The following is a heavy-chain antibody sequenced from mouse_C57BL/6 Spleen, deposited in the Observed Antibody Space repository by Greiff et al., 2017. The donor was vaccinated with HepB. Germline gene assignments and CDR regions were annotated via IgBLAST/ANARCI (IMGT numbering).Heavy chain of an antibody. CDR1: GFTFSDYG. D-gene: IGHD1-1*01. V-gene: IGHV5-17*01. Sequence: EVQLVESGGGLVKPGGSLKLSCAASGFTFSDYGMHWVRQAPEKGLEWVGYISSGSSTISYADTVKGRFTISRDNAKNTLFLQLNSLRSEDTAMYYCARYGSPYYYAMDYWGQGTSVTVSS. J-gene: IGHJ4*01. CDR2: ISSGSSTI. CDR3: ARYGSPYYYAMDY.